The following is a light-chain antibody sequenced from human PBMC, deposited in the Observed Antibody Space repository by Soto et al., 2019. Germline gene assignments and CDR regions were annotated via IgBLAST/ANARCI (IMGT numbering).Light chain of an antibody. CDR3: SSYAGSNYHYV. CDR2: EVT. V-gene: IGLV2-8*01. CDR1: NGDVGAYDY. Sequence: QSVLTQPPSASGSPGQSVTISCTGTNGDVGAYDYVYWYQQHPGKAPKLLIYEVTKRPLGVPDRFSGSKSGNAASLTVSGLQAEDEADYYCSSYAGSNYHYVFGTGTKVTVL. J-gene: IGLJ1*01.